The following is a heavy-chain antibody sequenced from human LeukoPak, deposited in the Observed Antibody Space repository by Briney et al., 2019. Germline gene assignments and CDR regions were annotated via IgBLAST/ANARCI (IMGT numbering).Heavy chain of an antibody. CDR3: ARIAVNWFDP. V-gene: IGHV1-69*13. Sequence: GASVKVSCTASGGTFSSYAISWVGQAPGQGLEWMGGIIPIFGTANYAQKFQGRVTITADESTSTAYMELSSLRSEDTAVYYCARIAVNWFDPWGQGTLVTVSS. J-gene: IGHJ5*02. CDR2: IIPIFGTA. CDR1: GGTFSSYA.